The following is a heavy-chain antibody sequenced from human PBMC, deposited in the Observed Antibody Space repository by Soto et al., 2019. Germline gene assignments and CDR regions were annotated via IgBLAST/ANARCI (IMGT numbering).Heavy chain of an antibody. V-gene: IGHV4-59*01. Sequence: SETLSLTCTVSGGSISSYYWSWIRQPPGKGLEWIGYIYYSGSTNYNPSLKSRVTISVDTSKNQFSLKLSSVTAADTAVYYCARSNYGYRNYYYYMDVWGKGTTVTVSS. J-gene: IGHJ6*03. CDR2: IYYSGST. CDR3: ARSNYGYRNYYYYMDV. CDR1: GGSISSYY. D-gene: IGHD5-18*01.